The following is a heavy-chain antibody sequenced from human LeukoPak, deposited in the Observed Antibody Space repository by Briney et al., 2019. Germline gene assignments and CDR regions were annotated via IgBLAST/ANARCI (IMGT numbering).Heavy chain of an antibody. V-gene: IGHV4-34*01. D-gene: IGHD6-13*01. CDR1: GGSFSGYY. Sequence: SETLSLTCAVYGGSFSGYYWSWIRQPPGKGLEWTGEINHSGSTNYNPSLKSRVTISVDTSKNQFSLKLSSVTAADTAVYYCARVLYSSSWYYFDYWGQGTLVTVSS. J-gene: IGHJ4*02. CDR3: ARVLYSSSWYYFDY. CDR2: INHSGST.